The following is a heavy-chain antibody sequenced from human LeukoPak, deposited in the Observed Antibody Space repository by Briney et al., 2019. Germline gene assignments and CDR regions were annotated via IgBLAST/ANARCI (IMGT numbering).Heavy chain of an antibody. CDR3: ALVTAGNWLFDP. CDR2: INPNSGGT. J-gene: IGHJ5*02. D-gene: IGHD2-21*02. CDR1: AYTFTAYH. V-gene: IGHV1-2*02. Sequence: ASVKVSCKASAYTFTAYHMHWVRQAPGQGLEWMGWINPNSGGTNYAQKLQGRVTMTRDTSISTGYMELSSLRSDDTAVYYCALVTAGNWLFDPGGQGTVVTVFS.